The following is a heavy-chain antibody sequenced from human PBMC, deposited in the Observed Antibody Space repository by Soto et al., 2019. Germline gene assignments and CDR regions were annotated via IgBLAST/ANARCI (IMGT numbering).Heavy chain of an antibody. CDR2: IYYSGST. CDR3: ARYSGYEIRYYFDY. D-gene: IGHD3-22*01. Sequence: SETLSLTCTVSGGSISSGDYYWSWIRQPPGKGLEWIGYIYYSGSTYYNPSLKSRVTISVDTSKNQFSLKLSSVTAADTAVYYCARYSGYEIRYYFDYWGQGTLVTVSS. J-gene: IGHJ4*02. CDR1: GGSISSGDYY. V-gene: IGHV4-30-4*01.